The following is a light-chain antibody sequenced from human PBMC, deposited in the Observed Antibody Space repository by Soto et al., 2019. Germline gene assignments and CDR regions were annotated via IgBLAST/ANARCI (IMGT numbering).Light chain of an antibody. CDR3: QQRSKPLT. CDR1: QSVSSY. J-gene: IGKJ4*01. V-gene: IGKV3-11*01. CDR2: DAS. Sequence: EIVLTQSPATLSLSPGERATLSCRASQSVSSYLAWYQQKPGQAPRLLIYDASNRATGIPARFSGSGSGTDFTLTTSSLEPEDFAVYYCQQRSKPLTFGGGTKVEIK.